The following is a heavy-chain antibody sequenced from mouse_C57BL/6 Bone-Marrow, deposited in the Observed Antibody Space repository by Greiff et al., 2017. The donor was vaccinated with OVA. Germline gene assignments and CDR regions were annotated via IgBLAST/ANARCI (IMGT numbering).Heavy chain of an antibody. D-gene: IGHD2-3*01. CDR1: GFSLTSYG. J-gene: IGHJ2*01. V-gene: IGHV2-5*01. Sequence: QVQLKESGPGLVQPSQSLSITCTVSGFSLTSYGVHWVRQSPGKGLEWLGVIWRGGSTDYNAAFMSRLSITKDNSKSQVFFKMNSLQADDTAIYYCAKNHDGYYPYYFDYWGQGTTLTVSS. CDR2: IWRGGST. CDR3: AKNHDGYYPYYFDY.